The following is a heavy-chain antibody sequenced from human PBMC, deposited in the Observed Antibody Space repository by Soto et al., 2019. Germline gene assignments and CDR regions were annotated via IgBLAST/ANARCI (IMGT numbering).Heavy chain of an antibody. CDR1: GYTLTELS. Sequence: ASVKVSCKVSGYTLTELSMHWVRQAPGKGLEWMGGFDPEDGETIYAQKLQGRVTMTTDTSTSTAYMELRSLRSDDTAVYYCARKEIVVVPAASENWFDPWGQGTLVTVSS. V-gene: IGHV1-24*01. CDR3: ARKEIVVVPAASENWFDP. D-gene: IGHD2-2*01. CDR2: FDPEDGET. J-gene: IGHJ5*02.